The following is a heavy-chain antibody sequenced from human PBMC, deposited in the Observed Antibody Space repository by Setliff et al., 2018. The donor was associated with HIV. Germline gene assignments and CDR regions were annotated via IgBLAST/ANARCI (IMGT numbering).Heavy chain of an antibody. CDR2: LSNDGSHN. D-gene: IGHD3-3*01. V-gene: IGHV3-30*04. CDR1: GFMFGSYG. Sequence: GGSLRLSCAASGFMFGSYGMHWVRQAPVKGLEWMALLSNDGSHNYYADSVTGRFTISRDNSKNTLYLRMDSLRPEETALYYCVGGHYDLWSGYVNYYLDLWGQGTLVTVSS. CDR3: VGGHYDLWSGYVNYYLDL. J-gene: IGHJ4*02.